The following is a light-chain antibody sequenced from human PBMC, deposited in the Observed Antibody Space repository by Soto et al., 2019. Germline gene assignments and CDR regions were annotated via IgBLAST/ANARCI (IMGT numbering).Light chain of an antibody. J-gene: IGKJ1*01. CDR1: QSISSNY. CDR3: QQYHNSPRT. Sequence: EIVLTQSPGTLSLSPGERATLSCRASQSISSNYLAWYQQKPGQAPRLLIYGASNRAAGIPDRFSGSGSETDFTLTISRLEPEDFAVYSCQQYHNSPRTFGLGTKVEV. V-gene: IGKV3-20*01. CDR2: GAS.